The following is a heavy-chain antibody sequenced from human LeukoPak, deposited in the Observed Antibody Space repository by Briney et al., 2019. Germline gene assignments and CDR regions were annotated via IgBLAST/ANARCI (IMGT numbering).Heavy chain of an antibody. CDR2: FYIDGNT. D-gene: IGHD3-3*01. J-gene: IGHJ4*02. Sequence: GGSLRLSCAASGFTVSRYYMSWVRQAPGKGLECVSVFYIDGNTYYADSVRGRFTIYRDNSKNTIYLQMNSLRAEDTAVYYCARDLLEWYFDYWGQGALVTVSS. CDR3: ARDLLEWYFDY. CDR1: GFTVSRYY. V-gene: IGHV3-66*01.